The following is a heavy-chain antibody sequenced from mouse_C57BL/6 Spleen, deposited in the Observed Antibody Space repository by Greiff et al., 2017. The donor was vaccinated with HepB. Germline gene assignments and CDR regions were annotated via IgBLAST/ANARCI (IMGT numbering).Heavy chain of an antibody. D-gene: IGHD2-4*01. CDR2: INPNNGGT. J-gene: IGHJ3*01. Sequence: EVQLQQSGPELVKPGASVKISCKASGYTFTDYYMNWVKQSHGKSLEWIGDINPNNGGTSYNQKFKGKATLTVDKSSSTAYMELRSLTSEDSAVYYCAREGIYYDYDGAWFAYWGQGTLVTVSA. CDR3: AREGIYYDYDGAWFAY. CDR1: GYTFTDYY. V-gene: IGHV1-26*01.